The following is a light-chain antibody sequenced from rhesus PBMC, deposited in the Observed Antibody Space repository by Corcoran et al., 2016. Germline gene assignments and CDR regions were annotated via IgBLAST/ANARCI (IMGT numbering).Light chain of an antibody. CDR3: QQHNSNPYS. CDR1: KGISNW. CDR2: AAP. V-gene: IGKV1-33*02. Sequence: DIQMTQSPSSLSASVGDRVTITCQASKGISNWLAWYKQKPGKAPKLLIYAAPSLQSGAPSRFSGSGSGTEFTLTISSLQPEDFATYYYQQHNSNPYSFGQGTKVEIK. J-gene: IGKJ2*01.